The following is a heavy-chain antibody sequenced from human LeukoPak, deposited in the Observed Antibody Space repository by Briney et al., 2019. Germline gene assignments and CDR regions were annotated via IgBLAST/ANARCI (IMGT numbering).Heavy chain of an antibody. Sequence: GGSLRLSCAASGFTVSSNYMSWVRQAPGKGLERVSVIYSGGSTYYADSVKGRFTISRDNSKNTLYLQMNSLRAEDTAVYYCARVLRVGSSSSVSPKYYYYYMDVWGKGTTVTVSS. CDR1: GFTVSSNY. CDR3: ARVLRVGSSSSVSPKYYYYYMDV. J-gene: IGHJ6*03. V-gene: IGHV3-53*01. CDR2: IYSGGST. D-gene: IGHD6-6*01.